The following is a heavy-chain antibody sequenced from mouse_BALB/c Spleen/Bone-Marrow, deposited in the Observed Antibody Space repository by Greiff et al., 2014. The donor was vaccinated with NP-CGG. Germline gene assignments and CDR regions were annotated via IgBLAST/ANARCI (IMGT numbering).Heavy chain of an antibody. J-gene: IGHJ4*01. CDR3: ARGYAMDY. Sequence: LVESGAELMKPGASVKISCKAPGYTFSSYWIEWVKQRPGHGLEWIGEILPGSGSTNYNEKFKGKATFTADTSSNTAYMQRSSLTSEDAAVYYCARGYAMDYWGQGTSVTVSS. V-gene: IGHV1-9*01. CDR2: ILPGSGST. CDR1: GYTFSSYW.